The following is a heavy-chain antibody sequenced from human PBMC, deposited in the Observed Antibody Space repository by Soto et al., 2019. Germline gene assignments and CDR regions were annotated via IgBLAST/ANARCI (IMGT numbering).Heavy chain of an antibody. J-gene: IGHJ4*02. CDR3: ARDQRYYGSGSYYSDN. V-gene: IGHV1-18*04. CDR1: GYVFISYG. Sequence: QVQLVQSGPEVKKPGASVKVSCKTSGYVFISYGISWVRQAPGHGLEWVGWISAYTGKADYAQKFQGRVTMTTETSTSTAFLELWSLRSDDTAVYYCARDQRYYGSGSYYSDNWGQGPLVTVSS. CDR2: ISAYTGKA. D-gene: IGHD3-10*01.